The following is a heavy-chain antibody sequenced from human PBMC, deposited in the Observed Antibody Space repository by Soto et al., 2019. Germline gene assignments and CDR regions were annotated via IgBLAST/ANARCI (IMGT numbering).Heavy chain of an antibody. CDR2: IIPIFGTA. V-gene: IGHV1-69*06. D-gene: IGHD3-10*01. J-gene: IGHJ6*02. Sequence: SVKVSCKASGGTFSSYAISWVRQAPGQGLEWMGGIIPIFGTANYAQKFQGRVTITADKSTSTAYMELSSLRSEDTAVYYCAREEGITMVRGVKYGMDVWGQGTTVTVSS. CDR1: GGTFSSYA. CDR3: AREEGITMVRGVKYGMDV.